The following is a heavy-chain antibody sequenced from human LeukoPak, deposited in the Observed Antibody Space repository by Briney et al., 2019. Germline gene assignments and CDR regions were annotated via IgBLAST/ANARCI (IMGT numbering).Heavy chain of an antibody. CDR3: ARDEGYYDSSGPSDY. D-gene: IGHD3-22*01. CDR1: GFTFSSYG. J-gene: IGHJ4*02. CDR2: IRYDGSNK. V-gene: IGHV3-30*02. Sequence: GGSLRLSCAASGFTFSSYGMHWVRQAPGKGLEWVAFIRYDGSNKYYADSVKGRFTISRDNSKNTLYLQMNSLRAEDTAVYYCARDEGYYDSSGPSDYWGQGTLVTVSS.